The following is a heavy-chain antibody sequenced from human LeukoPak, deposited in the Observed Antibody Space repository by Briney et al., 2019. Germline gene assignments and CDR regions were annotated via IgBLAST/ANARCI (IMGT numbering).Heavy chain of an antibody. CDR1: GLTFSSYE. V-gene: IGHV3-48*03. CDR3: ARDPEYSYDYYFDY. Sequence: SGGSLRLSCAASGLTFSSYEMNWVRQAPGKGLEWVSYIGNSGSPIYYADSVKGRFTTSRDNAKNSLYLQMNSLRAEDTAVYYCARDPEYSYDYYFDYWGQGTLVTVSS. CDR2: IGNSGSPI. J-gene: IGHJ4*02. D-gene: IGHD5-18*01.